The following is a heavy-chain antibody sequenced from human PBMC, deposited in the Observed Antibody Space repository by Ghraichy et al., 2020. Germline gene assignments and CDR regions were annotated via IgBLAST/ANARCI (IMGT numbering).Heavy chain of an antibody. V-gene: IGHV4-61*01. CDR1: GGSVSSGSYY. CDR3: ARVVRIAAAGSPDY. CDR2: IYYSGST. Sequence: QTLSLTCTVSGGSVSSGSYYWSWIRQPPGKGLEWIGYIYYSGSTNYNPSLKSRVTISVDTSKNQFSLKLSSLTAADSAVYYCARVVRIAAAGSPDYWGQGTLVTVSS. J-gene: IGHJ4*02. D-gene: IGHD6-13*01.